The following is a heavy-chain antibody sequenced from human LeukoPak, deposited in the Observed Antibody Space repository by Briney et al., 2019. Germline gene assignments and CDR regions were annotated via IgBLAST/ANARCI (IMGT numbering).Heavy chain of an antibody. CDR3: AKFVRGSVLDAFDI. Sequence: PGGSLRLSCAASGFTFNSYSMNWVRQAPGKGLEWVSAISGSGGSTYYADSVKGRFTISRDNSKNTLYLQMNSLRAEDTAVYYCAKFVRGSVLDAFDIWGQGTMVTVSS. J-gene: IGHJ3*02. CDR1: GFTFNSYS. CDR2: ISGSGGST. V-gene: IGHV3-23*01. D-gene: IGHD3-10*01.